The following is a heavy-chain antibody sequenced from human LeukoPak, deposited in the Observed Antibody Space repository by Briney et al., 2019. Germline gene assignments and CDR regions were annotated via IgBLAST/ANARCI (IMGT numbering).Heavy chain of an antibody. CDR2: IKQDGGEK. Sequence: VGSLRLSCAVSGFTFSSYWMNWVRQAPGKGLEWVASIKQDGGEKSYVDSVKGRSTISRDNAKNSLYLQMSSLRAEDTAVYYCARDGTAAGLYFDLWGQGTLVTVSS. D-gene: IGHD6-13*01. J-gene: IGHJ4*01. CDR1: GFTFSSYW. CDR3: ARDGTAAGLYFDL. V-gene: IGHV3-7*01.